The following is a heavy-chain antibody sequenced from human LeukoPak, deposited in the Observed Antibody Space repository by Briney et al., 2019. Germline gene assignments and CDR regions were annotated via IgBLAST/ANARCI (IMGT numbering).Heavy chain of an antibody. Sequence: SETLSLTCTVSGGSISSYYWSWIRQPPGKGLEGIGYIYYSGSTNYNPSLKSRVTISVDTSKNQFSLKLSSVTAADTAVYYCARGVAVAGTFDYWGQGTLVTVSS. D-gene: IGHD6-19*01. V-gene: IGHV4-59*01. J-gene: IGHJ4*02. CDR2: IYYSGST. CDR3: ARGVAVAGTFDY. CDR1: GGSISSYY.